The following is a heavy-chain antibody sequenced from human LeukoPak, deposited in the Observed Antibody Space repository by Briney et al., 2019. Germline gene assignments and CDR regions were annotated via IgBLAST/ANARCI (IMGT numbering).Heavy chain of an antibody. CDR1: GGSVSSSSYY. V-gene: IGHV4-39*01. CDR2: ISYSGNT. CDR3: AASSLTMIRGVVA. Sequence: SETLSLTCTVSGGSVSSSSYYWGWIRQPPGKGLQWIGSISYSGNTHYNPSLQSRVTISVDTSKNQFSLKLSSVTAADTAVYYCAASSLTMIRGVVAWGQGTLVTVSS. J-gene: IGHJ5*02. D-gene: IGHD3-10*01.